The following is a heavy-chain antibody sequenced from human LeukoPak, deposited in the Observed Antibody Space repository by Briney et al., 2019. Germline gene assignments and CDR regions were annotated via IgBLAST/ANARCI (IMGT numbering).Heavy chain of an antibody. CDR3: ARRPRNDILTGTPFDY. CDR1: GGSISSYC. J-gene: IGHJ4*02. D-gene: IGHD3-9*01. V-gene: IGHV4-59*01. CDR2: IYYSGST. Sequence: SQTLSLTCTVSGGSISSYCWSWIRQPPGKGLEWIGYIYYSGSTDPNPSLKSRVTISVDTSKNQFSLKLRSVTAADTAVYYCARRPRNDILTGTPFDYWGQGILVTVSS.